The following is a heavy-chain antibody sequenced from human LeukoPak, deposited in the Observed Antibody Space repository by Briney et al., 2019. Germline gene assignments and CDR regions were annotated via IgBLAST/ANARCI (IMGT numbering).Heavy chain of an antibody. CDR3: ARDFSLAARRYFDY. J-gene: IGHJ4*02. CDR1: GFTFSSYS. Sequence: GGSLRLSCAASGFTFSSYSMTWVRQAPGKGLEWVSSISSSSSYIYYADSVKGRFTISRDNAKNSLYLQMNSLRAEDTAVYYCARDFSLAARRYFDYWGQGTLVTVSS. V-gene: IGHV3-21*01. D-gene: IGHD6-6*01. CDR2: ISSSSSYI.